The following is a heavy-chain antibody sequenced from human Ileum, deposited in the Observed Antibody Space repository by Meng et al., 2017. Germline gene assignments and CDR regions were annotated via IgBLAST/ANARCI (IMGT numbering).Heavy chain of an antibody. CDR3: ARGGHDSSGYYSFDY. Sequence: QGELRHLGEGLFKPSEALSLPCAGYGGSFSGYYGSRIRQAPGKGLEWIGEINHSGSTNYNPSLKSRVTISVDTSKNQFSLKLSSVTAADTAVYYCARGGHDSSGYYSFDYWGQGTLVTVSS. CDR2: INHSGST. CDR1: GGSFSGYY. J-gene: IGHJ4*02. D-gene: IGHD3-22*01. V-gene: IGHV4-34*01.